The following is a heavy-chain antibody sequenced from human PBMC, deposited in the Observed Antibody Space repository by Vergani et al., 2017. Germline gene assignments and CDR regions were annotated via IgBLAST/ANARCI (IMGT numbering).Heavy chain of an antibody. V-gene: IGHV4-34*01. CDR1: GGSFSGYY. CDR3: ARFPRYCSGGSCYPNGFDP. J-gene: IGHJ5*02. D-gene: IGHD2-15*01. Sequence: QVQLQQWGAGLLKPSETLSLTCAVYGGSFSGYYWSWIRQPPGKGLEWIGEINHSGSTNYNPSLKSRVTISVDTSKIQFSLKLSSVTAADTAVYYCARFPRYCSGGSCYPNGFDPWGQGTLVTVSS. CDR2: INHSGST.